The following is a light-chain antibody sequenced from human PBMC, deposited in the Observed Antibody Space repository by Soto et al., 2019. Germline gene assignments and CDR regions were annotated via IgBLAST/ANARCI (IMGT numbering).Light chain of an antibody. CDR1: SSDVGGYNY. CDR3: TSYTNRYTYV. Sequence: QSALTRPASVSGSPGQSITNSCTGTSSDVGGYNYVAWYQQHPGKAPKLLIYNVSNRPSGVSNRFSGSKSGNTASLTISGLQAEDEADYYCTSYTNRYTYVFGTGTKVTVL. CDR2: NVS. J-gene: IGLJ1*01. V-gene: IGLV2-14*01.